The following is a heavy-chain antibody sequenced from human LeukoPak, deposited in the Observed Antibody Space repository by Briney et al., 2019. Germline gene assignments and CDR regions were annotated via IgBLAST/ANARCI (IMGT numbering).Heavy chain of an antibody. V-gene: IGHV5-51*01. CDR3: ARLSSYDSSGYLNY. J-gene: IGHJ4*02. Sequence: GESLKISCKGSGYSFSSYWIGWVRQMPGKGLEWMGIIYPGDSDPRYSPSFQGQVTISADKSISTAYLQWSSLKASDTAMYYCARLSSYDSSGYLNYWGQGTLVTVSS. CDR2: IYPGDSDP. D-gene: IGHD3-22*01. CDR1: GYSFSSYW.